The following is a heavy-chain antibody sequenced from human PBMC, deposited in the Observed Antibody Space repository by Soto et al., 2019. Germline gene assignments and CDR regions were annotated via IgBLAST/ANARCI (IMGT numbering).Heavy chain of an antibody. CDR3: ARPLWRDDYNGGYFDL. CDR2: ISYDGSNK. J-gene: IGHJ2*01. V-gene: IGHV3-30-3*01. CDR1: GFTFSSYA. D-gene: IGHD4-4*01. Sequence: QVQLVESGGGVVQPGRSLRLSCAASGFTFSSYAMHWVRQAPGKGLEWVAVISYDGSNKYYADSVKGRFTISRDNSKNTLDQQMNSLRTEDTAVDYCARPLWRDDYNGGYFDLWGRGTLVTVSS.